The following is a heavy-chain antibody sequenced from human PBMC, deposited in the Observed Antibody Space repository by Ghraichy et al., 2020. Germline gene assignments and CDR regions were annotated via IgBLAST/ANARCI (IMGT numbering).Heavy chain of an antibody. V-gene: IGHV4-61*02. D-gene: IGHD1-7*01. CDR2: IYTSGST. Sequence: SETLSLTCTVSGGSISSGGYYWSWIRQPAGRGLEWIGRIYTSGSTNYNPSLKSRITISVDTSKNQFSLKLTSVTAADTAGYYCARGNWNYWFDPWGQGTLVTVSS. CDR1: GGSISSGGYY. J-gene: IGHJ5*02. CDR3: ARGNWNYWFDP.